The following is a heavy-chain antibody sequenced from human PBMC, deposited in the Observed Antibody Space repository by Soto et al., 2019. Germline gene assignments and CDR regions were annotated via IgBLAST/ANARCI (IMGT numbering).Heavy chain of an antibody. J-gene: IGHJ4*02. Sequence: QVHLQESGPGQVRPSQTLSLSCSVSGGSISRGAYFWTWIRQFPGKGLEWIAYISYTGATYYNPSLKSRVTILADTSKNQLSLKLNFVTSADTAVYYCARGGPVSVSPAWQLLGYFDYWGQGTLVTVSS. CDR2: ISYTGAT. D-gene: IGHD2-15*01. CDR1: GGSISRGAYF. V-gene: IGHV4-31*03. CDR3: ARGGPVSVSPAWQLLGYFDY.